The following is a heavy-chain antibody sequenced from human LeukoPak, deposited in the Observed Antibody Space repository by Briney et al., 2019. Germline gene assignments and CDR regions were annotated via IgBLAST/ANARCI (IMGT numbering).Heavy chain of an antibody. V-gene: IGHV4-59*08. J-gene: IGHJ4*02. CDR2: IFYSGST. D-gene: IGHD3-9*01. Sequence: SETLSLTCTVSGGSICDFYWSWIRQPPGKGLEWIGFIFYSGSTNYNPSLKSRVTISVDTSKNQFSLKLNSVTAADTAVYFCARQGFSAYEILDYWGQGTLVTVSS. CDR3: ARQGFSAYEILDY. CDR1: GGSICDFY.